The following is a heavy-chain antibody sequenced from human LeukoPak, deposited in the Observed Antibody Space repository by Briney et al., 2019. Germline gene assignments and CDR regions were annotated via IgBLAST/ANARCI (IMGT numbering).Heavy chain of an antibody. Sequence: GETLTVSCMGSGYRFTTNWIGCVRQMTGKGLDWMGIIYPGDSDTRYSPSFQGQVTMSADTSINTAYLQWSSLKASDTAIYFCARGSGDPHFDYWGQGTLVTVSS. V-gene: IGHV5-51*01. CDR1: GYRFTTNW. J-gene: IGHJ4*02. D-gene: IGHD2-15*01. CDR3: ARGSGDPHFDY. CDR2: IYPGDSDT.